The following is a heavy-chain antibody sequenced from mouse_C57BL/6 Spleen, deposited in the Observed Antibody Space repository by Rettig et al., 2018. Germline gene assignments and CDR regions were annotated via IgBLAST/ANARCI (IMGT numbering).Heavy chain of an antibody. D-gene: IGHD1-1*01. V-gene: IGHV1-19*01. Sequence: EVQLQQSGPVLVKPGASVKMSCKASGYTFTDYYMNWVKQSHGKSLEWIGVINPYNGGTSYNQKFKGKATLTVDKSSSTAYMELNSLTSEDSAVHYCARDYYGSSWYFDVWGTGTT. CDR2: INPYNGGT. CDR3: ARDYYGSSWYFDV. J-gene: IGHJ1*03. CDR1: GYTFTDYY.